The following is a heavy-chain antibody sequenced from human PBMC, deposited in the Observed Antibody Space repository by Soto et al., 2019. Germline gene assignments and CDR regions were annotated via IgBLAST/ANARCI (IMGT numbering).Heavy chain of an antibody. D-gene: IGHD1-26*01. J-gene: IGHJ6*02. CDR3: ARLSGSPNRRLYYGMDV. CDR2: IFHSGST. Sequence: QVQLQESGPRLVKPSGTLSLTCAVPGGSISSNIWWTWVRQPPGKGLEWIGEIFHSGSTTYSPSLKSRVTISVDKSKNHFSLKLSSVTAADTAMYYCARLSGSPNRRLYYGMDVWGQGTTVTVSS. V-gene: IGHV4-4*02. CDR1: GGSISSNIW.